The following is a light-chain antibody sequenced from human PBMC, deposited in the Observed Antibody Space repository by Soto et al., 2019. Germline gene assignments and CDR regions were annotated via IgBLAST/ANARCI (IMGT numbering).Light chain of an antibody. CDR1: QTISSW. Sequence: QMTHSPSTLSASVGDRVTITCRASQTISSWLAWYQQQPGKAPNLLIYDASTLERGLPSRFSGTGSGTEFTLTIDMLQPDDFATYYCQQYNTSSTTFGQGTPMEIK. CDR3: QQYNTSSTT. J-gene: IGKJ5*01. V-gene: IGKV1-5*01. CDR2: DAS.